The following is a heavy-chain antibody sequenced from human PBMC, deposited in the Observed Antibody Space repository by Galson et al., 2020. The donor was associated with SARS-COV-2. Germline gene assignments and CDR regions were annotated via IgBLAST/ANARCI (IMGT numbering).Heavy chain of an antibody. D-gene: IGHD6-6*01. CDR3: ARHSSSSSGWDLYYFDY. CDR2: IYPGDSDT. CDR1: GYSFTSYW. J-gene: IGHJ4*02. V-gene: IGHV5-51*01. Sequence: HGESLKISCKGSGYSFTSYWIGWVRQLPGKGLESMGIIYPGDSDTRYSPSFQGQVTISANKSISTAYLQWSSLKAWDTAMYYWARHSSSSSGWDLYYFDYWGQGTLVTVSS.